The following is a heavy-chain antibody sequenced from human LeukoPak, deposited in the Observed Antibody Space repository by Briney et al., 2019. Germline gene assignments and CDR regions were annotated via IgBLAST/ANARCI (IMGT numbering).Heavy chain of an antibody. CDR3: ARSGKRGSSSSFSYYYGMDV. CDR2: INHSGST. V-gene: IGHV4-34*01. D-gene: IGHD6-6*01. J-gene: IGHJ6*02. CDR1: GGSFSGYY. Sequence: SETPSLTCAVYGGSFSGYYWSWIRQPPGKGLEWIGEINHSGSTNYNPSLKSRVTISVDTSKNQFSLKLSSVTAADTAVYYCARSGKRGSSSSFSYYYGMDVWGQGTTVTVSS.